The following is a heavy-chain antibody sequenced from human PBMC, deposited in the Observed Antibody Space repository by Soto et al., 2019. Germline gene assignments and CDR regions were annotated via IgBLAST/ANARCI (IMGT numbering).Heavy chain of an antibody. V-gene: IGHV3-30-3*01. Sequence: QVQLVESGGGVVQPGRSLRLSCAASGFTFSSYAMHWVRQAPGKGLEWVAVISYDGSNKYYADSVKGRFTISRDNSKNTLYLQMNSLRAEDTAVYYCAREGVGSRVTPLCDLWGRGTLVTVSS. J-gene: IGHJ2*01. CDR3: AREGVGSRVTPLCDL. CDR1: GFTFSSYA. D-gene: IGHD2-21*02. CDR2: ISYDGSNK.